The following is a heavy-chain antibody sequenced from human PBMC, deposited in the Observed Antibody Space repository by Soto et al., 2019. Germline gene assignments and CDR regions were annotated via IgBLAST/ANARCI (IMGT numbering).Heavy chain of an antibody. CDR1: GGSISSSNW. CDR3: ARARTSDWYFDL. CDR2: IYHSGST. Sequence: SETLSLTCAVSGGSISSSNWWGWVRQPPGKGLEWIGEIYHSGSTNYNPSLKSRVTISVDKSKNQFSLKLSSVTAADTAVYYCARARTSDWYFDLWGRGTLVTVS. D-gene: IGHD1-1*01. V-gene: IGHV4-4*02. J-gene: IGHJ2*01.